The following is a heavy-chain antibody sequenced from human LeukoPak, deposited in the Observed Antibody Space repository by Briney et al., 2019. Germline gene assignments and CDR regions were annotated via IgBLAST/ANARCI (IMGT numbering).Heavy chain of an antibody. CDR2: IYYSGST. Sequence: SETLSLTCTVSGGPISSYYWSWIRQPPGKGLEWIGYIYYSGSTNYNPSLKSRVTISVDTSKNQFSLKLSSVTAADTAVYYCARASMDFWSAYYYMDVWGKGTTVTVSS. CDR1: GGPISSYY. V-gene: IGHV4-59*01. D-gene: IGHD3-3*01. CDR3: ARASMDFWSAYYYMDV. J-gene: IGHJ6*03.